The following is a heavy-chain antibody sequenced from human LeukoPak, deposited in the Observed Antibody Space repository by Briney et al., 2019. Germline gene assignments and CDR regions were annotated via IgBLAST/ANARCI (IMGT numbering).Heavy chain of an antibody. CDR2: INRSGST. V-gene: IGHV4-34*01. CDR3: ARHGGSTGLDPFDF. Sequence: SETLSLTCAVYGGSFSGYYWSWIRQPPGKGLEWIGEINRSGSTNYNPSLKSRVTISVDTSKNQFSLRLSSVTAADTAVYYCARHGGSTGLDPFDFWGQGALVTVSS. CDR1: GGSFSGYY. D-gene: IGHD5-12*01. J-gene: IGHJ4*02.